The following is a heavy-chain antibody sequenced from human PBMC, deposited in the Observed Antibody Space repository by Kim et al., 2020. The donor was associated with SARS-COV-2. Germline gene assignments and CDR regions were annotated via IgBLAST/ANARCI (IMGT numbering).Heavy chain of an antibody. J-gene: IGHJ6*02. CDR2: INAGNGNT. CDR3: ARDQGIYCSSTSCRYGMDV. V-gene: IGHV1-3*01. Sequence: RLEWMGWINAGNGNTKYSQKFQGRVTITRDTSASTAYMELSSLRSEDTAVYYCARDQGIYCSSTSCRYGMDVWGQGTTVTVSS. D-gene: IGHD2-2*01.